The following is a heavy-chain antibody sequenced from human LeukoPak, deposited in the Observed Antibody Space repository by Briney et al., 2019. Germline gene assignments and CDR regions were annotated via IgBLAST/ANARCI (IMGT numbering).Heavy chain of an antibody. J-gene: IGHJ4*02. CDR1: GYTFTGYY. CDR3: ATDRGDSGYETGYFDY. D-gene: IGHD5-12*01. Sequence: ASVKVSCKASGYTFTGYYIHWVRQAPGQGLEWMGWINPNSGGTNYAQKFQGRVTMTEDTSTDTAYMELSSLRSEDTAVYYCATDRGDSGYETGYFDYWSQGTLVTVSS. V-gene: IGHV1-2*02. CDR2: INPNSGGT.